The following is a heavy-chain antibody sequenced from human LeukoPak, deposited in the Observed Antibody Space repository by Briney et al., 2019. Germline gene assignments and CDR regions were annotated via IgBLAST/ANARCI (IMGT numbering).Heavy chain of an antibody. CDR2: ISSSGSIK. Sequence: GGSLRLSCAASGITFSDIYMSWIRQAPGKGLEWVSYISSSGSIKYYADSVKGRFTISRDKAKNSLYLQMNSLRADDTAVYYCARVVQASYYYYYGMDVWGQGTTVTVSS. J-gene: IGHJ6*02. CDR1: GITFSDIY. V-gene: IGHV3-11*01. CDR3: ARVVQASYYYYYGMDV.